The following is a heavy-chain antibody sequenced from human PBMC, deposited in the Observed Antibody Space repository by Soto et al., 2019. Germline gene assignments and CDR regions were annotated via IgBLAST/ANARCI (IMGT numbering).Heavy chain of an antibody. J-gene: IGHJ4*02. V-gene: IGHV2-5*02. Sequence: QITLKESGPTLVKPTQTLTLTCTFSGFSFSTSEVGVGWIRQPPGKALEWLGLIYWDDDKRYSPSLKNRLSITKDTSKNQVILTVTNMDPVDAGTYYCAHTLHTSVWPFDYWGQGTLVTVSS. CDR1: GFSFSTSEVG. CDR2: IYWDDDK. CDR3: AHTLHTSVWPFDY. D-gene: IGHD3-22*01.